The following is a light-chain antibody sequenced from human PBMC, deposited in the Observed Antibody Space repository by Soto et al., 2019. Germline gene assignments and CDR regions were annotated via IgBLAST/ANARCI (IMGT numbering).Light chain of an antibody. Sequence: QSVLTQPASVSGSPGQSITISCTGTSSDVGGHNYVSWYQQHPGKAPKLIIYEVSIRPSGVSNRFSGSKSGNTASLTISGLQAEDEADYYCVSNTGYDFCVFGPGTKGTVL. J-gene: IGLJ1*01. CDR3: VSNTGYDFCV. CDR1: SSDVGGHNY. CDR2: EVS. V-gene: IGLV2-14*01.